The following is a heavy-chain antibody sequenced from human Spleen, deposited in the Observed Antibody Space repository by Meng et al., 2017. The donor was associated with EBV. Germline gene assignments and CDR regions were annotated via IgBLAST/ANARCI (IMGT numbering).Heavy chain of an antibody. D-gene: IGHD3-10*01. CDR2: VSNEESKK. J-gene: IGHJ4*02. CDR3: ANSRGRLAVIESLEY. CDR1: GIIFRIDG. V-gene: IGHV3-30*18. Sequence: VDAGWGVLQPESSLILFCAASGIIFRIDGIHWVRQAPGKWLEWVSFVSNEESKKYYADFVKGRFTISRDNSKNTLYLQMNSLRPEDTAIYYCANSRGRLAVIESLEYWGQGTLVTVSS.